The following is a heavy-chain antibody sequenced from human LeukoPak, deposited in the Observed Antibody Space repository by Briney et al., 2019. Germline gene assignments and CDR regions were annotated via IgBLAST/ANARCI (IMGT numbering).Heavy chain of an antibody. CDR1: GFTFSNYA. CDR2: ISESGGST. CDR3: GSGGLRWSLNPDY. J-gene: IGHJ4*02. D-gene: IGHD4-23*01. V-gene: IGHV3-23*01. Sequence: GGSLRLSCAASGFTFSNYAMSWVRQAPGKGLEWVSGISESGGSTYYADSVKGRFTISRDNLKNTLDLQMNSLRAEDTAVYYCGSGGLRWSLNPDYWGQGTLVTVSS.